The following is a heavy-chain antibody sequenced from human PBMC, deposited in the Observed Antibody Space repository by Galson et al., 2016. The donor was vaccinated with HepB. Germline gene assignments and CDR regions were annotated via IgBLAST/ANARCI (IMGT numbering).Heavy chain of an antibody. Sequence: SLRLSCAASGFTFSSYWMHWVRQAPGKGLAWVSRINSDGSSTKYADSVKGRFTISRDNAKNTLYLQMNSLRAEDTAVYYCARDYGWRRGRNWFDPWGQGTLVTVSS. J-gene: IGHJ5*02. V-gene: IGHV3-74*01. CDR1: GFTFSSYW. D-gene: IGHD3-16*01. CDR3: ARDYGWRRGRNWFDP. CDR2: INSDGSST.